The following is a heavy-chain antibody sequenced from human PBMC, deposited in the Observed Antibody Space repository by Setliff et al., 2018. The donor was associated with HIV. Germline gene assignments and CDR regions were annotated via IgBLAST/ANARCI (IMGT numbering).Heavy chain of an antibody. CDR1: GGSISSYY. V-gene: IGHV4-59*12. Sequence: KPSETLSLTCTVSGGSISSYYWSWIRQPPGKGLEWIGYIYYSGSTYYNPSLKSRVTISVDTSKNQFSLRLSSVTAADTAVYFCARVKSGTLGGYVDYWGQGTLVTVSS. D-gene: IGHD3-16*01. CDR3: ARVKSGTLGGYVDY. J-gene: IGHJ4*02. CDR2: IYYSGST.